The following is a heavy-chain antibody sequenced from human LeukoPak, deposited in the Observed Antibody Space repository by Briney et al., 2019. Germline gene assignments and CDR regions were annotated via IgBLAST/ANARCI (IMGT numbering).Heavy chain of an antibody. D-gene: IGHD3-10*01. CDR1: GGSFSGYY. CDR3: ARHVHGSGSYYEPYYYYYMDV. J-gene: IGHJ6*03. CDR2: IYYSGST. V-gene: IGHV4-39*01. Sequence: PSETLSLTCAVYGGSFSGYYWGWIRQPPGKGLEWIGSIYYSGSTYYNPSLKSRVTISVDTSKNQFSLKLSSVTAADTAVYYCARHVHGSGSYYEPYYYYYMDVWGKGTTVTISS.